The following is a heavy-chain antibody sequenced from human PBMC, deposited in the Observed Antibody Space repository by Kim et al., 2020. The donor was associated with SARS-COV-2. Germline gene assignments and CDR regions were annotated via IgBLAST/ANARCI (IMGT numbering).Heavy chain of an antibody. CDR2: IRSSGSYI. D-gene: IGHD3-16*01. CDR3: ARGLLGNVSDL. V-gene: IGHV3-21*01. Sequence: GGSLRLSCAASGFTFSSYTMNWVRQAPGKGLVWVSSIRSSGSYIFNADSVTGRFTISRDNAKNSLYLQMNSLRAEDTAVYYCARGLLGNVSDLWGQGTLV. J-gene: IGHJ5*02. CDR1: GFTFSSYT.